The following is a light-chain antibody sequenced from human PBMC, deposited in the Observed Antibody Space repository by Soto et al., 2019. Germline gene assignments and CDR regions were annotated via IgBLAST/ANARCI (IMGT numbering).Light chain of an antibody. CDR3: QQYGSSPRT. V-gene: IGKV3-20*01. CDR2: GAS. CDR1: QTVSSSY. Sequence: EIVLTQSPGTLSLSPGERATLSCRASQTVSSSYLAWYQQKPGQAPRLLIYGASNRATGIPDRFGGSGSGADFTITISRLEPEDFAVYYCQQYGSSPRTFGQGTKVDIK. J-gene: IGKJ1*01.